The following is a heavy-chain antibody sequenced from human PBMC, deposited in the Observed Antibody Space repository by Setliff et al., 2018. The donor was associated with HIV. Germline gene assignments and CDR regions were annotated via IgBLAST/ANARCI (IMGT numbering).Heavy chain of an antibody. J-gene: IGHJ4*02. CDR2: ISPYDGSR. CDR1: GFTFTDFF. D-gene: IGHD6-19*01. V-gene: IGHV1-2*02. CDR3: VRSPPNRGYSNGWYVDN. Sequence: GASVKVSCKASGFTFTDFFIHWVRQAPGQGLEWMGWISPYDGSRRISQRFRGRVTMTKDTSINTAYMELRSLRADDTAVYFCVRSPPNRGYSNGWYVDNWGQGALVTVSS.